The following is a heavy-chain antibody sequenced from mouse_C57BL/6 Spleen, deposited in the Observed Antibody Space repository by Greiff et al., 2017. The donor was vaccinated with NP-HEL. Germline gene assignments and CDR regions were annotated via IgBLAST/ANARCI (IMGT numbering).Heavy chain of an antibody. V-gene: IGHV7-3*01. CDR1: GFTFTDYY. J-gene: IGHJ2*01. CDR2: IRNKANGYTT. CDR3: ARYRGRLGD. Sequence: EVQVVESGGGLVQPGGSLSLSCAASGFTFTDYYMSWVRQPPGKALAWLGFIRNKANGYTTEYSASVKGRFTISRDNSQSILYLQMNALRAEDSATYYCARYRGRLGDWGQGTPLTVSS. D-gene: IGHD2-12*01.